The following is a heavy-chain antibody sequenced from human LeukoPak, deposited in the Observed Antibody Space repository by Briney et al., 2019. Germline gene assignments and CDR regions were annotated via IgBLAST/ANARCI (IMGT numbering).Heavy chain of an antibody. V-gene: IGHV3-53*01. J-gene: IGHJ4*02. CDR1: GFTVTSIY. Sequence: PGGSLRLSCTASGFTVTSIYMTWVRQAPGKGLGWVSSFYSGGSSYYADSVKGRFIISRDSSTDTLYLQMNSLRVEDTAVYFCARDRGYGYGFFDYWGQGTLVTVSS. CDR3: ARDRGYGYGFFDY. D-gene: IGHD5-18*01. CDR2: FYSGGSS.